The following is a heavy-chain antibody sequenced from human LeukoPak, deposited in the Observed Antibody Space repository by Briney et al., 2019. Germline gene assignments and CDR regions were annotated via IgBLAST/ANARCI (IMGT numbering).Heavy chain of an antibody. Sequence: GGSLRLSCAASGFTFSSYAMSWVRQAPGKGLEWVSAISGSGGSTYYADSVKGRFTISRDNSKNTLYPQMNSLRAEDTAVYYCAARNYYDSHAFDIWGQGTMVTVSS. CDR2: ISGSGGST. V-gene: IGHV3-23*01. J-gene: IGHJ3*02. CDR3: AARNYYDSHAFDI. D-gene: IGHD3-22*01. CDR1: GFTFSSYA.